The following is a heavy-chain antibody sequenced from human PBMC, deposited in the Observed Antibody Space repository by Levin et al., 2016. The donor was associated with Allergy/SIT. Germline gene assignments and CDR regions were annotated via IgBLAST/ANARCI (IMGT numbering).Heavy chain of an antibody. Sequence: WIRQSPSRGLEWLGRTYYRSKWYNDYAVSVKSRITINPDTSKNQFSLQLNSVTPEDTAVYYCARESGTPFDYWGQGTLVTVSS. CDR3: ARESGTPFDY. J-gene: IGHJ4*02. V-gene: IGHV6-1*01. CDR2: TYYRSKWYN. D-gene: IGHD1-7*01.